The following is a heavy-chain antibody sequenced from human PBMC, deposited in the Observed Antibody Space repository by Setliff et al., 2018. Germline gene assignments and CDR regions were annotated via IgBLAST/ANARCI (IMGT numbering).Heavy chain of an antibody. J-gene: IGHJ3*02. D-gene: IGHD2-2*01. CDR2: ISTYNGYT. Sequence: GASVKVSCKASGYMFKSHGINWMRQATGQGFEWMGWISTYNGYTQYSQKFKGRITVTTDTSRITVYMELGSLPSDDTAVYYCARGYQVTPPRADAFDIWGQGTLVTVSS. CDR3: ARGYQVTPPRADAFDI. CDR1: GYMFKSHG. V-gene: IGHV1-18*04.